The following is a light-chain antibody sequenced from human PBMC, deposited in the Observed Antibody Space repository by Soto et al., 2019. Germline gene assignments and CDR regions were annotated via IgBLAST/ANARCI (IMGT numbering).Light chain of an antibody. Sequence: AIQMTQAPSSLSTSVGNRVTITCRASQAIRNDLGWYQKKPGKAPKLLIYAASILQSGVPSRFIGRGYGTDFTLTISSLQPEDSATDYSLQDYKYPRTFGQGTTVEIK. J-gene: IGKJ1*01. CDR1: QAIRND. V-gene: IGKV1-6*01. CDR3: LQDYKYPRT. CDR2: AAS.